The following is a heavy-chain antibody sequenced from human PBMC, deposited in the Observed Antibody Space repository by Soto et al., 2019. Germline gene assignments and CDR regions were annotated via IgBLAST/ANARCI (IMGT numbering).Heavy chain of an antibody. V-gene: IGHV3-23*01. CDR1: GFSFSTYG. CDR2: YGGSGGST. Sequence: DVQLLESWGGLAQRGGSLSLSCAASGFSFSTYGMTWVRQAPGKGLEWVSYGGSGGSTYYADSVKGRFTISRDNSKNTLYLQMNSLTAEDTAVYYCVKFRGRAYHYYYMDVWGNGTTVTVSS. CDR3: VKFRGRAYHYYYMDV. J-gene: IGHJ6*03. D-gene: IGHD3-16*01.